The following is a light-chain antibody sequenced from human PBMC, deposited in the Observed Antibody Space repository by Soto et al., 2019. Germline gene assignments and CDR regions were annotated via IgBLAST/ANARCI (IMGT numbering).Light chain of an antibody. Sequence: QSALTQPPSASGTPGQRVTISCSGSSSNIGSNSVHWYQQLPGTAPKLLIYNNNHRPSGVPDRFSGSKSGTSGSLAISGLQSEDEADYYCATWDDSLNGHVVFGGGTKLTVL. CDR1: SSNIGSNS. J-gene: IGLJ2*01. V-gene: IGLV1-44*01. CDR3: ATWDDSLNGHVV. CDR2: NNN.